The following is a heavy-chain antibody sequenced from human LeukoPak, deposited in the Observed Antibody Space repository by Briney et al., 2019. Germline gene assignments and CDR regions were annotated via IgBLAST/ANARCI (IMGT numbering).Heavy chain of an antibody. CDR3: ARGIAAAGSLVFDY. J-gene: IGHJ4*02. D-gene: IGHD6-13*01. V-gene: IGHV7-4-1*02. CDR2: INTNTGNP. CDR1: GYTFTSYA. Sequence: ASVKVSCKASGYTFTSYAMHWVRQAPGQGLEWMGWINTNTGNPTYAQGFTGRFVFSLDTSVSTAYLQISSLKAEDTAIYFCARGIAAAGSLVFDYWGQGTLVTVSS.